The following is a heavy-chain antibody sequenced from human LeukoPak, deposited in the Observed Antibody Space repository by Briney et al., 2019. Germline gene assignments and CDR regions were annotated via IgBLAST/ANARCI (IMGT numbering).Heavy chain of an antibody. V-gene: IGHV1-24*01. CDR1: GYTLTELS. CDR2: FDPEDGET. CDR3: ATDQRGAGLGFRYGSGSYNGMDV. Sequence: ASVKVSCKVSGYTLTELSMHWVRQTPGKGLEWMGGFDPEDGETLYAQKFQGRVTMTEDTSTDTAYMELSSLKSEDTAVYYCATDQRGAGLGFRYGSGSYNGMDVWGQGTTVTVSS. D-gene: IGHD3-10*01. J-gene: IGHJ6*02.